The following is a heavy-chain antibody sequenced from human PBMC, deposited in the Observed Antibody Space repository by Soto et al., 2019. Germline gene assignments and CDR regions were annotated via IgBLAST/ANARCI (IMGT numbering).Heavy chain of an antibody. CDR1: GSITNHH. Sequence: QVHLVQSGAEVKKPGASVNVSCQASGSITNHHMHWVRQAPGQGLEWMGIFNPSGLSTTYAQKFPGRVTITRDTSPSAVYMELSSLTSEDTAVYFCVKVTHRGPIAVAGPLGSWGQGTLVIVSS. CDR3: VKVTHRGPIAVAGPLGS. CDR2: FNPSGLST. V-gene: IGHV1-46*01. D-gene: IGHD6-19*01. J-gene: IGHJ4*02.